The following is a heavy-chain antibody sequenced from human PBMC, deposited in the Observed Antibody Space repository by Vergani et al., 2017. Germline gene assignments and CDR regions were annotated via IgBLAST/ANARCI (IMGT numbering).Heavy chain of an antibody. CDR2: SRNKARSYTT. CDR3: ATAGAAYCRGASCYDFFEY. CDR1: GFTFSDHV. Sequence: EVQLVESGGGLVQPGGSLRLSCAASGFTFSDHVMDWVRQGPGKGLEWVGRSRNKARSYTTEYSASVKGRFTISRDDSRNSLYLKMNSLKPEDTAVYYCATAGAAYCRGASCYDFFEYWGQGTLVTVAS. D-gene: IGHD2-15*01. V-gene: IGHV3-72*01. J-gene: IGHJ4*02.